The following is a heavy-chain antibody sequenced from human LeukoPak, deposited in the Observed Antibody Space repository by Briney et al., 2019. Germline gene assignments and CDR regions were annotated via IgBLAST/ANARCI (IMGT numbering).Heavy chain of an antibody. J-gene: IGHJ4*02. D-gene: IGHD1-26*01. Sequence: GGSLRLSCAVSGVTNYAISWVRQAPGKGLEWVANIKEDGSEKYHVDSVKGRFTISRDNAKNSLYLQMNSLRAEDSAVYYCAREIPGGAVTLDYWGQGTLVTVSS. CDR2: IKEDGSEK. CDR1: GVTNYA. CDR3: AREIPGGAVTLDY. V-gene: IGHV3-7*01.